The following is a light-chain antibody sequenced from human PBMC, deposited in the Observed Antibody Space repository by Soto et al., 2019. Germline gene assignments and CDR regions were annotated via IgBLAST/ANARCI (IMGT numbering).Light chain of an antibody. J-gene: IGKJ1*01. V-gene: IGKV1-6*01. CDR2: AAS. Sequence: IQMTQSPSSLSASVGDTVTMTCRSSQGIRNALGWYQQKPGNAPKLLIYAASSLQSGVPSRFSGSGSGTDFTLTISSLQPEDFATYYCLQDSNYPVTFGQGTKVDIK. CDR1: QGIRNA. CDR3: LQDSNYPVT.